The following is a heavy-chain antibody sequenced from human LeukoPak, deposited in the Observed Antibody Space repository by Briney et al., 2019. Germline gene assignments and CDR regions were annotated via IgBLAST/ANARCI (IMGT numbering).Heavy chain of an antibody. V-gene: IGHV3-30*02. Sequence: PGGSLRLSCAASGFTFSDYGMHWVRQAPGKGLEWVAFIRYDASNKYYADSVKGRFTISRDNSKNTLYLQMNSLRTEDTAIYYCAKDGNFRVPGEDWGQGTLVTVSS. CDR2: IRYDASNK. J-gene: IGHJ4*02. CDR1: GFTFSDYG. CDR3: AKDGNFRVPGED. D-gene: IGHD3-10*01.